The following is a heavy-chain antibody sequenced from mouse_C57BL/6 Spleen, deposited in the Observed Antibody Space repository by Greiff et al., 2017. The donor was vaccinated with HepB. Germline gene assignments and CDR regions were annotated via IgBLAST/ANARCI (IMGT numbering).Heavy chain of an antibody. Sequence: EVKVVESGGGLVQPGGSLSLSCAASGFTFTDYYMSWVRQPPGKALEWLGFIRNKANGYTTEYSASVKGRFTNSKDNSQSILYLQMNALRAEDSATYYCARSLTGDYWGQGTSVTVSS. CDR1: GFTFTDYY. D-gene: IGHD4-1*01. J-gene: IGHJ4*01. V-gene: IGHV7-3*01. CDR2: IRNKANGYTT. CDR3: ARSLTGDY.